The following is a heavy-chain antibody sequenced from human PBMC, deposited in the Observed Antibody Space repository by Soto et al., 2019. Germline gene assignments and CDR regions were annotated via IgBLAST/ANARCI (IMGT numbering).Heavy chain of an antibody. CDR2: MSGRGGRG. Sequence: PGGSLRLSCATSGFIFNDYAINWVRQVPGKGLEWVSGMSGRGGRGFDAVALRGLFTMSRDNYKNTAYLQMTNMGVEDTAIYYCATPSHEGDYMGSFASWGQGALVTVSS. CDR1: GFIFNDYA. J-gene: IGHJ4*02. D-gene: IGHD4-17*01. CDR3: ATPSHEGDYMGSFAS. V-gene: IGHV3-23*01.